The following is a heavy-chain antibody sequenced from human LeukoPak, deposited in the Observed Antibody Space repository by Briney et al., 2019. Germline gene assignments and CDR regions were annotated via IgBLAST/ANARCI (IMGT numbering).Heavy chain of an antibody. CDR1: GFTFSTFQ. J-gene: IGHJ4*02. Sequence: GGSLRLSCAASGFTFSTFQMNWVRQAPGKGLEWVSYISSGGRTMYYADSVKGRFTISRDNAKNSLYLKMNSLRAEDTAVYYCASEYCGSTSCYSWGQGTLVTVSS. V-gene: IGHV3-48*03. D-gene: IGHD2-2*01. CDR2: ISSGGRTM. CDR3: ASEYCGSTSCYS.